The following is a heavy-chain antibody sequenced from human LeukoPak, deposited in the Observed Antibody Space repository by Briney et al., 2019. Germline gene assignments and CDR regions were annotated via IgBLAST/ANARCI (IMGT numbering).Heavy chain of an antibody. CDR1: GFTSSSYT. V-gene: IGHV3-48*02. J-gene: IGHJ4*02. CDR2: ISPSSSMM. CDR3: ASRRGFDD. Sequence: PGGSLRLSCSASGFTSSSYTMNWIRQAPGKGLEWVSSISPSSSMMHYADSVRGRFTISRDNAKNSLYLQMNSLRDEDTAVYYCASRRGFDDWGQGTLDTVSS. D-gene: IGHD3-10*01.